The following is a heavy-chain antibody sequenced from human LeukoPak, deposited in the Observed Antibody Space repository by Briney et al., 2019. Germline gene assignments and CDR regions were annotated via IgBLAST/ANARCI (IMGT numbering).Heavy chain of an antibody. Sequence: GGSLRLSCADSGCTFDDYSRHWVRQPPGKGLEWVSLISCDGGSTYYADSLKGRFTISRDNSKNSLYLQTNRLSTEDTALYYCAKDIDPYCSGGSCYGGRSAFDIWGQGTMVTVSS. D-gene: IGHD2-15*01. V-gene: IGHV3-43*01. J-gene: IGHJ3*02. CDR2: ISCDGGST. CDR1: GCTFDDYS. CDR3: AKDIDPYCSGGSCYGGRSAFDI.